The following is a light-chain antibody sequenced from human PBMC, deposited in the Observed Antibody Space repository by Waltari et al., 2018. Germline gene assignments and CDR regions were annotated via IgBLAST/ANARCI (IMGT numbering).Light chain of an antibody. V-gene: IGKV4-1*01. Sequence: DIVMTQSPDSLAVSLGERATINCKSSQSVLYSPNNKNYLTWYQRKPGQPPQLRIYLASTRESGVPDRFSGSGSGKDFTLTISSLQAEDVAVYYCHQYANSPWTFGQGTKVEVK. CDR3: HQYANSPWT. CDR1: QSVLYSPNNKNY. CDR2: LAS. J-gene: IGKJ1*01.